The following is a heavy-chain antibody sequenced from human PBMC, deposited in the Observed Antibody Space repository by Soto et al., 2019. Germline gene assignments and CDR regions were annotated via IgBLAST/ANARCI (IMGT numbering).Heavy chain of an antibody. J-gene: IGHJ5*02. CDR1: GFSLSTSGVG. V-gene: IGHV2-5*01. Sequence: SGPTLVNPTQTLTLTCTFSGFSLSTSGVGVGWIRQPPGKALEWLALSYWNDDKRYSPSLKSRLTITKDTSKNQVVLTMTNMDPVDTATYYCVHSLYYGSGSYSDANWFDPWGQGTLVTVS. CDR2: SYWNDDK. D-gene: IGHD3-10*01. CDR3: VHSLYYGSGSYSDANWFDP.